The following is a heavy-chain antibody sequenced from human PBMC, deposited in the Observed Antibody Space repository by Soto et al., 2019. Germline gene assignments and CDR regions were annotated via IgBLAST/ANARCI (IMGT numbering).Heavy chain of an antibody. CDR3: AKDIEEVFYYDGMDV. J-gene: IGHJ6*04. CDR1: GINFSTDG. D-gene: IGHD3-16*01. CDR2: ISYDGNNK. Sequence: QVQMVESGGGVVQHGKSLRLSCAASGINFSTDGMHRLRYAPAKGLEWVALISYDGNNKYYGDSVKGRFTIFRDNSKNTPFLQMNSPLAEDTAVYFCAKDIEEVFYYDGMDVWGNGTTVTVSS. V-gene: IGHV3-30*18.